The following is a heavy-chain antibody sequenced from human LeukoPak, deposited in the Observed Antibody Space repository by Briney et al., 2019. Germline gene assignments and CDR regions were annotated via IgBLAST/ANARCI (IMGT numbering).Heavy chain of an antibody. D-gene: IGHD5/OR15-5a*01. V-gene: IGHV1-3*01. J-gene: IGHJ6*02. CDR1: GYTFTSYA. CDR3: ARDVDIVSSPNYYYYGMDV. Sequence: GVSVKVSCKASGYTFTSYAMHWVRQAPGQRLEWMGWINAGNGNTKHSQKFQGRVTITRDTSASTAYMELSSLRSEDTAVYYCARDVDIVSSPNYYYYGMDVWGQGTTVTVSS. CDR2: INAGNGNT.